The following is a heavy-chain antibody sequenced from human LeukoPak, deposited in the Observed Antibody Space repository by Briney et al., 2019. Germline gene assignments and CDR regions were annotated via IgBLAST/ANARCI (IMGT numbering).Heavy chain of an antibody. D-gene: IGHD3-22*01. Sequence: GGSLRPSCAASGFTFSSYTMNWVRQAPGKGLEWVSSINSAGSYTYYADSLKGRFTISRDNAKNSLYLQMNSLRADDTAVYHCARRVRIGDSSGGYSRYIDYWGQGTLVTVSS. J-gene: IGHJ4*02. CDR3: ARRVRIGDSSGGYSRYIDY. V-gene: IGHV3-21*01. CDR2: INSAGSYT. CDR1: GFTFSSYT.